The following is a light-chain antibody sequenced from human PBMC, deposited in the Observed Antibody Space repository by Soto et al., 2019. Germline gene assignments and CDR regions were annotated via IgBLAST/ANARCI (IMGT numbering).Light chain of an antibody. CDR2: DVS. J-gene: IGLJ2*01. Sequence: QSALTQPASVCGSPGQSITISCTGTSSDVGGYNYVSWYQQHPGKAPKLMIYDVSNRPSGVSNRFSGSKSGNTASLTISGLQAEDEADYYCSSYTSSSTLGVFGGGTKLTVL. CDR1: SSDVGGYNY. V-gene: IGLV2-14*01. CDR3: SSYTSSSTLGV.